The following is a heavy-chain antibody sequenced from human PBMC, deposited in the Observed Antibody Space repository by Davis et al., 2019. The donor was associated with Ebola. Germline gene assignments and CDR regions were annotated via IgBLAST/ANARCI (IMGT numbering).Heavy chain of an antibody. Sequence: PGGSLRLSCAASGFTFSSYAMHWVRQAPGKGLEWVSVIYSGGSTYYADSVKGRFTISRHNSKNTLYLQMNSLRAEDTAVYYCARGHWVGWYFDLWGRGTLVTVSS. CDR1: GFTFSSYA. J-gene: IGHJ2*01. V-gene: IGHV3-66*02. D-gene: IGHD7-27*01. CDR3: ARGHWVGWYFDL. CDR2: IYSGGST.